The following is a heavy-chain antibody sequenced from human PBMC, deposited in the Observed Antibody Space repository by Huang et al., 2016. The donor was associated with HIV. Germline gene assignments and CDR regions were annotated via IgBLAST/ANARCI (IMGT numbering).Heavy chain of an antibody. CDR3: ARYYYASGLWFDP. CDR2: IYHSGST. D-gene: IGHD3-10*01. Sequence: QLQLQESGPGLVKPSETLSLTCTVSGGSIRSSSYYWGWIRQHPGKGLEWIGSIYHSGSTYYNPSLKSRVTISVDTSKNQFSRKLSSVTAADTAVYYCARYYYASGLWFDPWGQGTLVTVSS. CDR1: GGSIRSSSYY. V-gene: IGHV4-39*01. J-gene: IGHJ5*02.